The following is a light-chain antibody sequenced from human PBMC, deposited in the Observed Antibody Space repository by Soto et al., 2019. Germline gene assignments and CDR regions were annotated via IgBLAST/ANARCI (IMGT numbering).Light chain of an antibody. CDR2: DVS. V-gene: IGLV2-14*03. J-gene: IGLJ1*01. CDR3: NSYTTSSTLV. CDR1: SSDVGTYKY. Sequence: QSVLTQPASVSGSPGQSITISCTGTSSDVGTYKYVSGYQQHPGKAPKLMIYDVSNRPSGVSNRFSGSKSGNTASLTISGLQAEDEADYYCNSYTTSSTLVFGTGTKLTVL.